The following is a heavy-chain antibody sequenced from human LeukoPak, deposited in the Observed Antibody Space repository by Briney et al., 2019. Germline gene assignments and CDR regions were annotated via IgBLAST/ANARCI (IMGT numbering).Heavy chain of an antibody. CDR3: TTDKDFWGGYQDF. J-gene: IGHJ4*02. CDR1: GFTFSNAW. CDR2: IKSKAHGGTT. D-gene: IGHD3-3*01. V-gene: IGHV3-15*01. Sequence: GGSLRLSCAASGFTFSNAWMTWVRQAPGKGLEWVGRIKSKAHGGTTDYVASVEGRFIISRNDSEDTMYLQMNSLKIEDTGVYYCTTDKDFWGGYQDFWGQGVLVSVSS.